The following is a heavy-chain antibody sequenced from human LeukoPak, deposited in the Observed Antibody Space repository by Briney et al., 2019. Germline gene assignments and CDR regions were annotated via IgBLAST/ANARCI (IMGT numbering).Heavy chain of an antibody. CDR1: GFTFSHAW. D-gene: IGHD2-2*01. CDR3: TTDAPPYCSSTWCLASFDY. Sequence: GGSLRLSCAASGFTFSHAWMNWVRQAPGKGLEWVGRIKGKIDGGTTDYAAPVKGRFTISRDDSKNTLYLQIDSLKTEDTAMYYCTTDAPPYCSSTWCLASFDYWGQGTLVTVSS. J-gene: IGHJ4*02. CDR2: IKGKIDGGTT. V-gene: IGHV3-15*01.